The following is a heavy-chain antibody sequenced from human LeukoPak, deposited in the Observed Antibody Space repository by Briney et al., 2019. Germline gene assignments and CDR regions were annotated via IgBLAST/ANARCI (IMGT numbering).Heavy chain of an antibody. Sequence: PGGSLRLSCAVSGFTFSDHYMDWVRQAPGKGLEWISYISGSGSVSYYEDSVKGRFTISRDNAKNSLYLQMNSLRDEDTALYYCARDGGFGFLAAFDIWGQGTMVTVSS. D-gene: IGHD3-10*01. V-gene: IGHV3-11*04. CDR1: GFTFSDHY. CDR2: ISGSGSVS. J-gene: IGHJ3*02. CDR3: ARDGGFGFLAAFDI.